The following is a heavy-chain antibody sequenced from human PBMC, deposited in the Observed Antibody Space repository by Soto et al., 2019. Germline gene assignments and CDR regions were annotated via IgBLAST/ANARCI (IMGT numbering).Heavy chain of an antibody. Sequence: QAQLVQSGAEVKKPGASVKVSCKTSGYTFNTYGISWVRQVPGQGPEWMGWISGYNGYTKYAQKFQGRVTMTTDTSPSTGYMDMRSLRSDDTAVYFCARPGTILGRNGMDVWGQGTTVIVSS. CDR2: ISGYNGYT. V-gene: IGHV1-18*04. CDR3: ARPGTILGRNGMDV. D-gene: IGHD3-3*01. CDR1: GYTFNTYG. J-gene: IGHJ6*02.